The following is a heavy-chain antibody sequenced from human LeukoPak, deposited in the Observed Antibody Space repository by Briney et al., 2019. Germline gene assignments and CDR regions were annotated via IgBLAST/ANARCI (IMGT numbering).Heavy chain of an antibody. CDR2: ISGSGGGT. CDR3: AKDEMTTMDY. CDR1: GFTFSSYA. D-gene: IGHD4-17*01. J-gene: IGHJ4*02. Sequence: GGSLRLSCAASGFTFSSYAMSWVRQAPGKGLEWVSAISGSGGGTYYADSVEGRFTISRGNSKNTLYLQMNSLRAEDTAVYYCAKDEMTTMDYWGQGTLVTVSS. V-gene: IGHV3-23*01.